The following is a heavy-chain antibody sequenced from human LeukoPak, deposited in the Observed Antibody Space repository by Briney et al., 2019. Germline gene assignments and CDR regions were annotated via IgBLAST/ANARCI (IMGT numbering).Heavy chain of an antibody. CDR3: ARRSGVGTDY. V-gene: IGHV4-38-2*02. CDR1: GYSISSGYY. D-gene: IGHD1-26*01. J-gene: IGHJ4*02. CDR2: IYHSGST. Sequence: KPSETLSLTCTVSGYSISSGYYWGWIRQPPGKGLEWIGSIYHSGSTYYNPSLKSRVTISVDTSKNQFSLKLISVTAADTAVYYCARRSGVGTDYWGQGTLVTVSS.